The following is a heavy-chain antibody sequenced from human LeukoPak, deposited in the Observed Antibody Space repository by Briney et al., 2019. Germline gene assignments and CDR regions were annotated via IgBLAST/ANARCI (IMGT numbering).Heavy chain of an antibody. CDR2: TYYRSKWYN. V-gene: IGHV6-1*01. Sequence: SQTLSLTCAISGDSVSSNSAAWNWIRQSPSRGLEWLGRTYYRSKWYNDYAVSVKSRITINPDTSKNQFSLQLNSVTPEDTAMYYCARGLWFGELPPSGMDVWGKGTTVTVSS. J-gene: IGHJ6*04. CDR3: ARGLWFGELPPSGMDV. CDR1: GDSVSSNSAA. D-gene: IGHD3-10*01.